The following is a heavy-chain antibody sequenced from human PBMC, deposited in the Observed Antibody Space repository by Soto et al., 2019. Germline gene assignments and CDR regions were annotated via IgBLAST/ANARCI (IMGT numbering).Heavy chain of an antibody. CDR1: GGSISSYD. CDR2: IYYSGST. Sequence: SETLSLTCTVSGGSISSYDWSWIRQPPGKGLEWIGYIYYSGSTNYNPSLKSRVTISVDTSKNQFSLKLSSVTAADTAVYYCASGQAVAAAGTVDYWGQGTLVTVS. CDR3: ASGQAVAAAGTVDY. J-gene: IGHJ4*02. V-gene: IGHV4-59*01. D-gene: IGHD6-13*01.